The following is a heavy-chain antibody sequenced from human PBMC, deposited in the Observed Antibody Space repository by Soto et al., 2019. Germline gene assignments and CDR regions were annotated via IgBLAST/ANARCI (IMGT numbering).Heavy chain of an antibody. V-gene: IGHV3-30*04. CDR1: GFTFSTFS. J-gene: IGHJ4*02. D-gene: IGHD1-26*01. Sequence: QVQLVESGGGVVQPGRSLRLSCATSGFTFSTFSMHWVRQAPGKGLEWVAHISYDGSEKDYADSVKGRFTISRYNSDNTLFLQMNSLTSEDTGVYYCARGPESGDFWGQGTMVTVPS. CDR3: ARGPESGDF. CDR2: ISYDGSEK.